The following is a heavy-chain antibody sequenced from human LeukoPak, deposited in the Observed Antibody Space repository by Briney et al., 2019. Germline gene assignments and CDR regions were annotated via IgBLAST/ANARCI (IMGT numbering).Heavy chain of an antibody. CDR1: ESTFSDYC. CDR3: AGGGGYGDY. J-gene: IGHJ4*02. CDR2: IRSSGSTI. D-gene: IGHD1-1*01. V-gene: IGHV3-11*01. Sequence: GGSLRLSCAASESTFSDYCMSWIRQDPGFGLEGVSYIRSSGSTIYYVDSVKGRFTISRDNAKSSLYLQMNSLRADDTAVYYCAGGGGYGDYWGKGTPVTVSS.